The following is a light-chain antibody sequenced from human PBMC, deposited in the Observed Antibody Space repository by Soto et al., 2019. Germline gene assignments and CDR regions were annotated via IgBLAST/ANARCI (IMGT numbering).Light chain of an antibody. J-gene: IGKJ5*01. Sequence: EIVMTQSPGTLSLSPGERATLSCRASQSVSSSYLAWYQQKPGQAPRVLIYGASKRATGIPDRFSGSGSGTDFSLTISRLEPEDFALYYCQQRNNWPITFGQGTRLEIK. CDR2: GAS. CDR1: QSVSSSY. V-gene: IGKV3D-20*02. CDR3: QQRNNWPIT.